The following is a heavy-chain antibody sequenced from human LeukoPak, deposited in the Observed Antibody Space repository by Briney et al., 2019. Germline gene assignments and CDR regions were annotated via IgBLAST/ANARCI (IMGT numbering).Heavy chain of an antibody. CDR2: IYSCGST. J-gene: IGHJ3*02. V-gene: IGHV3-66*01. D-gene: IGHD3-22*01. Sequence: PGGSLRLSCAASGFTVSSNYMHWVRQAPGKGLEWVSVIYSCGSTYYADSVKGRFTISRDNSKNTLYLQMNSLRAEDTAVYYCAREPYYYNSSGRNAFDIWGQGTMVTVSS. CDR1: GFTVSSNY. CDR3: AREPYYYNSSGRNAFDI.